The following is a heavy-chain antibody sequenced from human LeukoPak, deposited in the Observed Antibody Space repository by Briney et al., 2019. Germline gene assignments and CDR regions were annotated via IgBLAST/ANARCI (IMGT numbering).Heavy chain of an antibody. D-gene: IGHD4-23*01. CDR2: IYYSGST. V-gene: IGHV4-31*03. J-gene: IGHJ3*02. CDR1: GGSISSGGYY. Sequence: PSETLSLTCTVSGGSISSGGYYWSWLRQHPGTGLEWLGYIYYSGSTYYNPSLKSRVTISVDTSKNQFSLKLSSVTAADTAVYYCARNGPNDYGGLSWAFDIWGQGTMVTVSS. CDR3: ARNGPNDYGGLSWAFDI.